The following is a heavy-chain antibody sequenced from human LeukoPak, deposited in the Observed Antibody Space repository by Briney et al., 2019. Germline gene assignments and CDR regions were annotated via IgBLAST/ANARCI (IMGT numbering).Heavy chain of an antibody. CDR3: ARGGYSGYDSVYYMDV. J-gene: IGHJ6*03. Sequence: PSETLSLTCTVSGGSISSYYWSSIRQPPGKGLEWIGYIYYSGSTNYNPSLKSRVTISVDTSKNQFSLKLSSVTAADTAVYYCARGGYSGYDSVYYMDVWGKGTTVTVSS. V-gene: IGHV4-59*01. CDR1: GGSISSYY. CDR2: IYYSGST. D-gene: IGHD5-12*01.